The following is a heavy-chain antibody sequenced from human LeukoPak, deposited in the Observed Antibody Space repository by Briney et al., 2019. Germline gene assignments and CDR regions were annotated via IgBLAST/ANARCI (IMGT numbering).Heavy chain of an antibody. CDR3: ARDGSYSSSSFDY. CDR1: GYIFTSYY. D-gene: IGHD6-6*01. V-gene: IGHV1-46*01. CDR2: INPTDDIT. J-gene: IGHJ4*02. Sequence: GASVKVSCKASGYIFTSYYMHWVRQAPGQGLEWMAIINPTDDITSYAPKFQGRVSMTRDMSTSTIHMELSSLRSDDTAVYYCARDGSYSSSSFDYWGQGTLVTVSS.